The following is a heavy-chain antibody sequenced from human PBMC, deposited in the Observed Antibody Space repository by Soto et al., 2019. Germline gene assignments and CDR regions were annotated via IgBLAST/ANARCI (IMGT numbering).Heavy chain of an antibody. J-gene: IGHJ6*02. CDR2: IYSGGGK. Sequence: GGSLRLSCAASGFTVTAHYVAWVRQAPGRGLEWVSLIYSGGGKYYADSVKGRFTISRDTSEKTFYLQMNSLRSEDTAVYYCARPDPAYAYGLNVWGQGTTVTVSS. CDR3: ARPDPAYAYGLNV. D-gene: IGHD3-10*01. V-gene: IGHV3-53*01. CDR1: GFTVTAHY.